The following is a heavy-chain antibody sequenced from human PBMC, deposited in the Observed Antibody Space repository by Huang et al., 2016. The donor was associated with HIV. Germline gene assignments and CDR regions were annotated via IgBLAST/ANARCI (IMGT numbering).Heavy chain of an antibody. CDR2: IYPVESKR. CDR1: GYSFSIYW. J-gene: IGHJ3*01. V-gene: IGHV5-51*03. Sequence: EVQLVQSGAEVKKPGESLKISCTGSGYSFSIYWIAWVRQLPGKGLEWMGIIYPVESKRTYSPSFEGHVSISVDKSINTGYLHWSSLKASDTAIYYCAKGRRAFDVWGQGTWVTVSS. CDR3: AKGRRAFDV.